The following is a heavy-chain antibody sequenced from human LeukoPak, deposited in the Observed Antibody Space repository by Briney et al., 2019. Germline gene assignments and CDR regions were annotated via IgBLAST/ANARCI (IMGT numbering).Heavy chain of an antibody. Sequence: GGSLRLSCAASGFTFSSHAMHWVRQAPGKGLEWVANIKEDGSEKYYVDSVKGRFTISRDNAKNSLYLQMNSLRAEDTAVYYCARDDVYPNPWGQGTLVTVSS. V-gene: IGHV3-7*01. J-gene: IGHJ5*02. CDR2: IKEDGSEK. D-gene: IGHD2-2*02. CDR3: ARDDVYPNP. CDR1: GFTFSSHA.